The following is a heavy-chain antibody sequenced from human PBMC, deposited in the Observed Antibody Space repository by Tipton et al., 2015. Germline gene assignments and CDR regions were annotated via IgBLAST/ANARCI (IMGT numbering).Heavy chain of an antibody. J-gene: IGHJ3*02. Sequence: QSGPEVKKPGSSVKVSCKASGGTFRSYAISWVRQAPGQGLEWMGWIIPMFGTANYAQKFQGRVTITADESTSTAYMELSSLTSEDTAVYYCARGRNNAFDIWGQGTLVTVSS. CDR2: IIPMFGTA. V-gene: IGHV1-69*01. CDR3: ARGRNNAFDI. CDR1: GGTFRSYA.